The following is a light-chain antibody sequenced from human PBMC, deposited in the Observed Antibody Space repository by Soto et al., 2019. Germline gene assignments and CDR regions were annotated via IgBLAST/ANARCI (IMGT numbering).Light chain of an antibody. CDR3: SSYTNSANYV. CDR1: SSDVGAYNF. V-gene: IGLV2-14*03. CDR2: DVN. J-gene: IGLJ1*01. Sequence: QSVLTQPASVSGSPGQSITISCTGTSSDVGAYNFVSWYQQHPGKAPKLMIYDVNNRPSGVSDRFSGSKSGNTASLTISGLQAGDETDYYCSSYTNSANYVFGTGTKVTVL.